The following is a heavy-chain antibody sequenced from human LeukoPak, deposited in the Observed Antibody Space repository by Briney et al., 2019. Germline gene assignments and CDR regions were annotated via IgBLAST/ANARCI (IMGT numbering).Heavy chain of an antibody. CDR2: IYTSGST. CDR3: ARGDSSGAFDI. J-gene: IGHJ3*02. D-gene: IGHD6-19*01. V-gene: IGHV4-61*02. CDR1: GGSISSGSYY. Sequence: SETLSLTCTVSGGSISSGSYYWSWIRQPAGKGLEWIGRIYTSGSTNYNPSLKSRVTISVDTSKNQFSLKLSSVTAADTAVYYCARGDSSGAFDIWGQGTMVTVSS.